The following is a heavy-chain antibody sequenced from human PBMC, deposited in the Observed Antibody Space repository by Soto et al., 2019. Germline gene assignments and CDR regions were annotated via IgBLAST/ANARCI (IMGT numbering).Heavy chain of an antibody. CDR2: IYYSGST. Sequence: LATLSLTCTVSGGSISSSSYYWGWIRQPPGKGLEWIGSIYYSGSTYYNPSLKSRVTISVDTSKNQFSLKLSSVTAADTAVYYCARTYYGSGSYYNEQITIDYWGQGTLVTVSS. CDR1: GGSISSSSYY. V-gene: IGHV4-39*01. CDR3: ARTYYGSGSYYNEQITIDY. D-gene: IGHD3-10*01. J-gene: IGHJ4*02.